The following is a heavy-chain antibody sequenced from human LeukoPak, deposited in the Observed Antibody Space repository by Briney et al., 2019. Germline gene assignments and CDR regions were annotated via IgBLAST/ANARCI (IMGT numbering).Heavy chain of an antibody. D-gene: IGHD3-22*01. CDR2: ISADNGNT. CDR1: GYTFTSYG. Sequence: ASVKVSCKASGYTFTSYGISWVRQAPGQGLEWMGWISADNGNTNYAQNLQGRVTMTTDTSTSTAYMELRSLRSDDTAVYYCARAPYDSSGYYLFDPWGQGTLVTVSS. CDR3: ARAPYDSSGYYLFDP. J-gene: IGHJ5*02. V-gene: IGHV1-18*01.